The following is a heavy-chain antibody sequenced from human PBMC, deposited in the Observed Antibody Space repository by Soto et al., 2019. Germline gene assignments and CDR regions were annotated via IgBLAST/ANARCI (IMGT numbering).Heavy chain of an antibody. Sequence: HPGGSLRLSCAASGFTFSSYGMHWVRQAPGKGLEWVAVISYDGSNKYYADSVKGRFTISRDNSKNTLYLQMNSLRAEDTAVYYCAKTLVRIAVAVNAFDSWGQGTMVTVSS. CDR2: ISYDGSNK. V-gene: IGHV3-30*18. J-gene: IGHJ3*02. CDR3: AKTLVRIAVAVNAFDS. CDR1: GFTFSSYG. D-gene: IGHD6-19*01.